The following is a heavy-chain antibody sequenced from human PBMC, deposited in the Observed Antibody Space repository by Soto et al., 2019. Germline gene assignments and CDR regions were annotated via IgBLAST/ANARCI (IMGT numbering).Heavy chain of an antibody. J-gene: IGHJ5*02. CDR1: GGSISSGGSS. CDR2: IYHSGST. V-gene: IGHV4-30-2*01. D-gene: IGHD2-21*02. Sequence: QLQLQESGSGLVKPSQTLSLTCAVSGGSISSGGSSWSWIRQPPGKDLEWIGYIYHSGSTYYNPTLKSRAPISVARSKTQSSLQLSSLTAADTDVYYCARVRGPSCGRDCYPPTPHWFDPWGQGTLDTHSS. CDR3: ARVRGPSCGRDCYPPTPHWFDP.